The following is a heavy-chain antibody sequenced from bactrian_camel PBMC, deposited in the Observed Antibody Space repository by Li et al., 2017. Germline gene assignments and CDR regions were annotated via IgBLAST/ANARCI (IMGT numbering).Heavy chain of an antibody. Sequence: HVQLVESGGGSVQAGGSLTLSCTASQSTYRSICMAWFRQAPGAKRETVATIDSNGSTLYADSVKGRFTASKDIAKNTLYLQMNSLKPEDTAMYYCAVQRLHPGVRWKIIGDYPHWGQGTQVTVS. CDR1: QSTYRSIC. CDR2: IDSNGST. V-gene: IGHV3S53*01. D-gene: IGHD4*01. CDR3: AVQRLHPGVRWKIIGDYPH. J-gene: IGHJ4*01.